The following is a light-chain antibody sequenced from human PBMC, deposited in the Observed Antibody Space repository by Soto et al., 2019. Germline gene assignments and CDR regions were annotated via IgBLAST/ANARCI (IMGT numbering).Light chain of an antibody. CDR1: QAIRND. Sequence: DIQMTQSPSSLSASVGDRVTITCRASQAIRNDLAWYQQKPGRAPKRLIYGSSTLQSGVPSRFSGSGSGTEFTLTISSLQPEDFATYYRLQHNVFPRTVGQGTKVDIK. V-gene: IGKV1-17*01. CDR2: GSS. J-gene: IGKJ1*01. CDR3: LQHNVFPRT.